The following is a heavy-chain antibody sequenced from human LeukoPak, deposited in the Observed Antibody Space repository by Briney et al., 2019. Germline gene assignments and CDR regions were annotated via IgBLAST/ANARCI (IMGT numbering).Heavy chain of an antibody. J-gene: IGHJ5*02. V-gene: IGHV4-59*08. Sequence: SETLSLTCTVSGDSISIYYWSWIRQPPGKGLEWIGYIYYSGSTNYNPSLKSRVTISVDTSKNQLSLKLSSVTAADTAVYYCARLYLSARLLSFGESAIIWHGRFDPWGQGTLVTVSS. CDR3: ARLYLSARLLSFGESAIIWHGRFDP. CDR2: IYYSGST. CDR1: GDSISIYY. D-gene: IGHD3-10*01.